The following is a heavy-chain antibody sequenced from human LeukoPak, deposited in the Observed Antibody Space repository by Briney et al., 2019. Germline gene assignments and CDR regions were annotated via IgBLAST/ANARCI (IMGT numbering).Heavy chain of an antibody. CDR2: IYSGGST. J-gene: IGHJ4*02. Sequence: GGSLRLSCAASGFTVSSNYMSWVRQAPGKGLDWVSVIYSGGSTYYADSVKGRFTISRDNSKNTLYLQMNSLRDEDTAVYYCARPQHSGSYPYDYWGQGTLVTVSS. V-gene: IGHV3-66*04. CDR1: GFTVSSNY. D-gene: IGHD1-26*01. CDR3: ARPQHSGSYPYDY.